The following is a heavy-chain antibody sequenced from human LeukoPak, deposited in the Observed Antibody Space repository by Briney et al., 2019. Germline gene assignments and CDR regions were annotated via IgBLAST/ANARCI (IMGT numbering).Heavy chain of an antibody. D-gene: IGHD5-18*01. CDR3: ARDWDTISRQAFDI. CDR1: GFTFSSYG. J-gene: IGHJ3*02. V-gene: IGHV3-33*01. CDR2: IWYDGSNK. Sequence: GRSLRLSCAASGFTFSSYGMHWVRQAPGKGLEWVAVIWYDGSNKYYADSVKGRFTISRDNSKNTVYLEMNSLRAEDTAVYYCARDWDTISRQAFDIWGQGTMVTVSS.